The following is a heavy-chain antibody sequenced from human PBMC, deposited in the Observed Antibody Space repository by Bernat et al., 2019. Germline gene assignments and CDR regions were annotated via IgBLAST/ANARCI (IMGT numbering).Heavy chain of an antibody. J-gene: IGHJ4*02. CDR1: GFTFSSYA. CDR3: ARGAEELWLEQCLDY. V-gene: IGHV3-30-3*01. D-gene: IGHD6-19*01. CDR2: ISYDGSNK. Sequence: QVQLVESGGGVVQPGRSLRLSCAASGFTFSSYAMHWVRQAPGTGREWVAVISYDGSNKYYADSVKGRFTISRDNSKNTLYLQMNSLRAEDTAVYYCARGAEELWLEQCLDYWGQGTLVTVSS.